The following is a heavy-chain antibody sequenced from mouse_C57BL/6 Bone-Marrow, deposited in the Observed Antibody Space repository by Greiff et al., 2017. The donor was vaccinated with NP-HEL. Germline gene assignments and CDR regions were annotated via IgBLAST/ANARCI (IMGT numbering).Heavy chain of an antibody. Sequence: VQLQQSGAELVRPGTSVKMSCKASGYTFTNYWIGWAKQRPGHGLEWIGDIYPGGGYTNYNEKFKGKAPLTADKSSSTAYMQFSSLTSEDSAIYYCAREGSYGYDSYYFDYWGQGTTLTVSS. CDR1: GYTFTNYW. D-gene: IGHD2-2*01. J-gene: IGHJ2*01. CDR3: AREGSYGYDSYYFDY. V-gene: IGHV1-63*01. CDR2: IYPGGGYT.